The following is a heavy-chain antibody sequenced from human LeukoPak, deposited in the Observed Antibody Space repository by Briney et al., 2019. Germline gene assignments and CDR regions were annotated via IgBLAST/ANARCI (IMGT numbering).Heavy chain of an antibody. CDR1: GGTFSSYA. V-gene: IGHV1-69*05. CDR3: ARVRYYWDYGDYVGGDAFDI. D-gene: IGHD4-17*01. CDR2: IIPIFGTA. J-gene: IGHJ3*02. Sequence: SVKVSCKASGGTFSSYAISWVRQAPGQGLEWMGGIIPIFGTANYAQKSQGRVTITTDESTSTAYMELSSLRSEDTAVYYCARVRYYWDYGDYVGGDAFDIWGQGTMATVSS.